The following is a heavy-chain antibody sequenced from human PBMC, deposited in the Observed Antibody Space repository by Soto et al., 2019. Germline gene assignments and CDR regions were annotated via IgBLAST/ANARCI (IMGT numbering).Heavy chain of an antibody. J-gene: IGHJ4*02. D-gene: IGHD4-17*01. Sequence: QVQLVESGGGVVQPGRSLRLSCAASGFTFSSNAMHWVRQAPGKGLEWVAVISYDGSNKYYADSVKGRFTISRDNSKNTLYLQMNSLRAEDTAVYYCARAIESYGGNPVCDYWGQGTLVTVSS. CDR1: GFTFSSNA. CDR3: ARAIESYGGNPVCDY. CDR2: ISYDGSNK. V-gene: IGHV3-30-3*01.